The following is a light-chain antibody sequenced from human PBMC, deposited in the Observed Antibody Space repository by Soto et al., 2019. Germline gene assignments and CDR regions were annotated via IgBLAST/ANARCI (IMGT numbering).Light chain of an antibody. Sequence: DPLVTQFTNSMAASLGEGVTINGKSSKSGLYSLNNKNYLAWYQQKAGQPPKLLIYWASTRESGVPDRFSGSGSGTDFTLTISSLQAEDVAVYHCQQYLHTPRTFGQGTKVDIK. CDR1: KSGLYSLNNKNY. CDR3: QQYLHTPRT. CDR2: WAS. V-gene: IGKV4-1*01. J-gene: IGKJ1*01.